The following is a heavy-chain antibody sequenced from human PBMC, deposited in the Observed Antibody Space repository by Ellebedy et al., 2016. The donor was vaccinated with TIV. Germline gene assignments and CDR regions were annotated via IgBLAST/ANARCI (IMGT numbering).Heavy chain of an antibody. D-gene: IGHD3-16*01. CDR3: AKSRGYNYYYDMDV. J-gene: IGHJ6*02. V-gene: IGHV3-33*06. Sequence: GESLKISCAASGFTFSSYGMHWVRQAPGKGLEWVAVIWYDGSNKYYADSVKGRFTISRDNSKNTLYLQMTSLRAEDTAIYYCAKSRGYNYYYDMDVWGQGTTVAVSS. CDR1: GFTFSSYG. CDR2: IWYDGSNK.